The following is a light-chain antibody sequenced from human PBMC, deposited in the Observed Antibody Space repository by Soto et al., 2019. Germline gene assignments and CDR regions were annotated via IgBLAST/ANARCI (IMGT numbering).Light chain of an antibody. CDR1: SSDVGKYDY. CDR3: NSFTTSSTYV. Sequence: QSVLTQPPSASGSPGQSVTISCTGTSSDVGKYDYVSWFQHHPGKAPKLIIYEVSKRPSGVPDRFSGSKSGSTASLTVSGLQTEDEADYYCNSFTTSSTYVFGTGTKLTVL. CDR2: EVS. V-gene: IGLV2-8*01. J-gene: IGLJ1*01.